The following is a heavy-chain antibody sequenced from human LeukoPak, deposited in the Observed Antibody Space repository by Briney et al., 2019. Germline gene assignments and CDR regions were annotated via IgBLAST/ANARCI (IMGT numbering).Heavy chain of an antibody. Sequence: RWASVKVSCKASGYTFTSYDINWVRQATGQGLEWMGWMNPNSGNTGYAQKFQGRVTITRNTSISTAYMELSSLRSEDTAVYYCARDYLSLRGNQPPRSGWFDPWGQGTLVTVSS. CDR2: MNPNSGNT. J-gene: IGHJ5*02. CDR1: GYTFTSYD. V-gene: IGHV1-8*03. CDR3: ARDYLSLRGNQPPRSGWFDP. D-gene: IGHD3-10*01.